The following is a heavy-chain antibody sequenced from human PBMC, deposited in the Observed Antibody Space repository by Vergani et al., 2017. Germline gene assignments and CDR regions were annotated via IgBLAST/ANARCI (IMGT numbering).Heavy chain of an antibody. Sequence: EVQLLESGGGLVQPGGSLRLSCSASGFTFKPYAIHWVRQAPGKGLGWVSCINGGGRNTYYADSVKGRFTISRDNSKNTLYLQMNILSADDTAVYYCAKVLYYASRGYFDYWGQGTLVTVSS. J-gene: IGHJ4*02. CDR1: GFTFKPYA. D-gene: IGHD3-10*01. V-gene: IGHV3-23*01. CDR2: INGGGRNT. CDR3: AKVLYYASRGYFDY.